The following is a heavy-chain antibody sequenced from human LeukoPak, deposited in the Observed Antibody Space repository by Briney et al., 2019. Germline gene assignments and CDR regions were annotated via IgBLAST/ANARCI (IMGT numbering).Heavy chain of an antibody. CDR3: ARPYYYDSSGYYSA. CDR1: GFTFNNYW. D-gene: IGHD3-22*01. Sequence: GGSLRLSCAASGFTFNNYWMNWVRQAPGKGLEWVASIKQDGSEKYYGDSVKGRFTISRDNAKNSLYLQMNSLRAEDTAVYYCARPYYYDSSGYYSAWGQGTLVTVSS. CDR2: IKQDGSEK. V-gene: IGHV3-7*05. J-gene: IGHJ5*02.